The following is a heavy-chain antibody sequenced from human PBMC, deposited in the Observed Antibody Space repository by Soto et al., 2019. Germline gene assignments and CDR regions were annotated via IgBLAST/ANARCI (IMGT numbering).Heavy chain of an antibody. Sequence: GESLKISCKGSGYSFTSYWIGWVRQMPGKGLGWMGIIYPGDSDTRYSPSFQGQVTISADKSISTAYLQWSSLKASDTAMYYCASSSYCSSTSCHFYGMDVWGQGTTVTAP. CDR3: ASSSYCSSTSCHFYGMDV. V-gene: IGHV5-51*01. CDR2: IYPGDSDT. J-gene: IGHJ6*02. D-gene: IGHD2-2*01. CDR1: GYSFTSYW.